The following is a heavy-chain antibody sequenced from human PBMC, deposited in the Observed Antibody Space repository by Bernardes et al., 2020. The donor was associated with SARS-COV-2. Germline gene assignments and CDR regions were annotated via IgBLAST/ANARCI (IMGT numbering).Heavy chain of an antibody. CDR3: ARAMMSIMITFGGVIVNPPDY. CDR1: GYTFTSYG. Sequence: GESLKISCKGSGYTFTSYGISWVRQAPGQGLEWMGWISAYNGNTNYAQKLQGRVTMTTDTSTSTAYMELRSLRSDDTAVYYCARAMMSIMITFGGVIVNPPDYWGQGTLVTVSS. CDR2: ISAYNGNT. D-gene: IGHD3-16*02. J-gene: IGHJ4*02. V-gene: IGHV1-18*01.